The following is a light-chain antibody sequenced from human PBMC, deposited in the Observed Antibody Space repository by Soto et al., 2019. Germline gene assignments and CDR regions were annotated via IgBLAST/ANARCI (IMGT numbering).Light chain of an antibody. CDR2: DVS. CDR1: GSDVGGYNY. V-gene: IGLV2-14*03. Sequence: QSALTQPASVSGSPGQSITISCTGTGSDVGGYNYVSWYQQHPGKAPKLMIYDVSNRPSGVSNRFSGSKSGNTASLTISGLQAEDEADYSCSSYTSSSTVVFGGGTQLTVL. CDR3: SSYTSSSTVV. J-gene: IGLJ2*01.